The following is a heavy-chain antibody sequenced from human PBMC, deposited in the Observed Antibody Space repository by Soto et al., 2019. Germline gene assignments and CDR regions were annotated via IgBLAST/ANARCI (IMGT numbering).Heavy chain of an antibody. CDR1: GGPFSSYA. CDR2: IIPIFGTA. Sequence: SVKVSCKASGGPFSSYAISWVRQAPGQGLEWMGGIIPIFGTANYAQKFQGRVTITADESTSTAYMELSSLRSEDTAVYYCARDLGGYSYGLYYYYGMDVWGQGTTVTVSS. D-gene: IGHD5-18*01. V-gene: IGHV1-69*13. J-gene: IGHJ6*02. CDR3: ARDLGGYSYGLYYYYGMDV.